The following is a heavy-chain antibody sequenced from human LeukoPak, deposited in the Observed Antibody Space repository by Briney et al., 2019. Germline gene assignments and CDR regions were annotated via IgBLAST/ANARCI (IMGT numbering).Heavy chain of an antibody. D-gene: IGHD1-1*01. CDR3: ARGVSTPSDNYEGGYYYFDY. Sequence: PSETLSLTCAVYVGSLSNYQWSWIPHSPGKGRECIGKINHSGSFSHNPPLKTRLTVSLEAPTNQFSLELTSVTAADSGVYYCARGVSTPSDNYEGGYYYFDYWGQGILVTVSS. V-gene: IGHV4-34*01. J-gene: IGHJ4*02. CDR1: VGSLSNYQ. CDR2: INHSGSF.